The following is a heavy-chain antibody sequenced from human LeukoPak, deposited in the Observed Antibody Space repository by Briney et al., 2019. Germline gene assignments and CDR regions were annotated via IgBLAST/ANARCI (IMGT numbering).Heavy chain of an antibody. D-gene: IGHD3-3*01. J-gene: IGHJ4*02. CDR3: ARSGSTYYDFWSGYVDLAKY. CDR1: GYTFTSYD. CDR2: MNPNSGNT. Sequence: RASVKVSCKASGYTFTSYDINWVRQATGQGLEWMGWMNPNSGNTGYAQKFQGRATMTRNTSISTAHMELSSLRSEDTAVYYCARSGSTYYDFWSGYVDLAKYWGQGTLVTVSS. V-gene: IGHV1-8*01.